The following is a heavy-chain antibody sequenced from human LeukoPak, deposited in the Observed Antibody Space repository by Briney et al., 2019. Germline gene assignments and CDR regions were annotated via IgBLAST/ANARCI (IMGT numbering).Heavy chain of an antibody. CDR3: AKGRKDFDTNLGPFDS. CDR2: VYSSGST. J-gene: IGHJ4*02. D-gene: IGHD3-9*01. Sequence: PSETLSLTCSVSGGSITSSSYFWAWIRQPPGKGLEWIGNVYSSGSTYHSPSLKSRVTISVGTSKTQFSLKVTSVTTADTAVYYCAKGRKDFDTNLGPFDSWGQGVLVTVSS. CDR1: GGSITSSSYF. V-gene: IGHV4-39*07.